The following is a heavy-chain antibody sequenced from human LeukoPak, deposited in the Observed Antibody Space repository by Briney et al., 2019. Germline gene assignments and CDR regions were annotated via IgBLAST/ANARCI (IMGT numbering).Heavy chain of an antibody. V-gene: IGHV4-59*01. Sequence: QPSETLSLTCTVSGGSISSYYWSWIRQPPGKGLEWIGYIYYSGSTNYNPSLKSRVTISVDTSKNQFSLKLSSVTAADTAVYYCARVGAEMATIGFDYWGQGTLVTVSS. CDR3: ARVGAEMATIGFDY. D-gene: IGHD5-24*01. CDR2: IYYSGST. J-gene: IGHJ4*02. CDR1: GGSISSYY.